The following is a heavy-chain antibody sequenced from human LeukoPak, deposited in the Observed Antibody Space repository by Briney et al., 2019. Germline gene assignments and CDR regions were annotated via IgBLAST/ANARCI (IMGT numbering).Heavy chain of an antibody. CDR3: ARGIAVAGTFLDY. CDR2: IIPILGIA. D-gene: IGHD6-19*01. CDR1: GGTFSSYA. V-gene: IGHV1-69*04. Sequence: SVKVPCKASGGTFSSYAISWVRQAPGQGLEWMGRIIPILGIANYAQKFQGRVSITADKSTSTAYMELSSLRSEDTAVYYCARGIAVAGTFLDYWGQGTLVTVSS. J-gene: IGHJ4*02.